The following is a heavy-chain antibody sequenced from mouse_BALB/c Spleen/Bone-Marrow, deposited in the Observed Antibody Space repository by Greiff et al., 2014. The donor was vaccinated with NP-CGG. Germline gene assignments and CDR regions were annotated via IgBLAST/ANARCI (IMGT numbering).Heavy chain of an antibody. D-gene: IGHD3-3*01. V-gene: IGHV1-26*01. Sequence: EVNLVESGPELVKPGASVKISCKTSGYTFTEYSMHWVKQSHGKSLEWIGGINPNNGVTSYNQKFKDKATLTVDKSPNTAYMELRSLTSEDSAVYFCARWGWDFATGYWGQGTSVTVSS. J-gene: IGHJ4*01. CDR1: GYTFTEYS. CDR3: ARWGWDFATGY. CDR2: INPNNGVT.